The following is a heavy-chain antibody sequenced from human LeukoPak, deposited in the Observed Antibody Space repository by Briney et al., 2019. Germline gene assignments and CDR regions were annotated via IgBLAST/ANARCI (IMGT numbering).Heavy chain of an antibody. CDR1: GYTFTGYY. CDR3: AREDYLGYFDY. V-gene: IGHV1-2*02. CDR2: INPNSGGT. J-gene: IGHJ4*02. D-gene: IGHD4-11*01. Sequence: ASVKVSCKASGYTFTGYYMHWLRQAPGQGLEWMGWINPNSGGTNYAQKFQGRVTMTRDTSISTAYMELSRLRADDTAVYYCAREDYLGYFDYWGQGTLVTVSS.